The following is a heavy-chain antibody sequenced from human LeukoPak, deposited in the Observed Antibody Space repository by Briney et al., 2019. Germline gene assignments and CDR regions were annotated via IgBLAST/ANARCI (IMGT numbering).Heavy chain of an antibody. Sequence: SVKVSCKASGGTFSSYAISWVRQAPGQGLEWMGGIIPIFGTANYAQKFQGRVTITTDESTSTAYMVLSSLRSEDTAVYYCAREAGFRERWYYMDVWGKGTTVTVSS. CDR1: GGTFSSYA. D-gene: IGHD1-26*01. CDR2: IIPIFGTA. CDR3: AREAGFRERWYYMDV. V-gene: IGHV1-69*05. J-gene: IGHJ6*03.